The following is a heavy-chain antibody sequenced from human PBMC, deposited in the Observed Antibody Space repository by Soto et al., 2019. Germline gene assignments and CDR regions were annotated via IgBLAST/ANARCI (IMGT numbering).Heavy chain of an antibody. D-gene: IGHD2-2*01. CDR3: ARSVVPAAMGNWLDP. CDR1: GFTFSSYS. Sequence: GGSLRLSCAASGFTFSSYSMNWVRQAPGKGLEWVSSISSSSSYIYYADSVKGRFTISRENAKNSLYLQMKSLRAEDTAVYYCARSVVPAAMGNWLDPWGEGTLVTVYS. J-gene: IGHJ5*02. V-gene: IGHV3-21*01. CDR2: ISSSSSYI.